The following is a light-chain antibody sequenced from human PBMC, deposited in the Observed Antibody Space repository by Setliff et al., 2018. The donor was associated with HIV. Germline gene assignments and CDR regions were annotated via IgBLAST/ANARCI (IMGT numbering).Light chain of an antibody. CDR3: AAWDDRLNGFYV. V-gene: IGLV1-44*01. CDR1: NSNIGSNT. J-gene: IGLJ1*01. CDR2: SNA. Sequence: QSVLTQPPSASGTPGQRVTISCSGSNSNIGSNTVNWYQQLPGTAPKLFIYSNAQRPSGVPDRFSGSKSGTSASLAISGLQSEDEANYYCAAWDDRLNGFYVFGTGTKVTVL.